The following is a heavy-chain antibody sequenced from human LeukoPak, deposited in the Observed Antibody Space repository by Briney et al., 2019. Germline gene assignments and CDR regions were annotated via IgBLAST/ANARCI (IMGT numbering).Heavy chain of an antibody. CDR3: ARVRRTYYYYMDV. J-gene: IGHJ6*03. CDR1: SGSFSNDY. CDR2: INQSGST. V-gene: IGHV4-34*01. Sequence: PSETLSLTCAVYSGSFSNDYWGWRRQPPGKGVGWIGEINQSGSTNYNPSLKSRVTISVDTSKNHFSLKLSSVTAAHTAVYYCARVRRTYYYYMDVWGKGTTVTVSS.